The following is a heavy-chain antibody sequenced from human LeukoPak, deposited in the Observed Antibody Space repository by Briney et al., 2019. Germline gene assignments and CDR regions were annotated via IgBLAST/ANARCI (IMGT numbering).Heavy chain of an antibody. CDR1: GFTFSNGW. CDR3: ATSRVALYYYYYYIDV. Sequence: GGSLRLSCAASGFTFSNGWMSWVRQAPGKGLEWVGRIKSKTDGGTTDYGAPVKGRFTISRDDSKNTLYLQMNSLKTEDTAVYYCATSRVALYYYYYYIDVWGKGTTVTVSS. CDR2: IKSKTDGGTT. V-gene: IGHV3-15*01. J-gene: IGHJ6*03.